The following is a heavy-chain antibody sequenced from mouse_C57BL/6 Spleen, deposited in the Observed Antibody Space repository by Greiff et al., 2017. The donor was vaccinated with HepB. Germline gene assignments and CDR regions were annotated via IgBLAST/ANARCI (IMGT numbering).Heavy chain of an antibody. D-gene: IGHD2-4*01. V-gene: IGHV1-64*01. J-gene: IGHJ4*01. CDR3: ARPYDYYVTYMDY. CDR2: IHPNSGST. Sequence: QVQLQQPGAELVKPGASVKLSCKASGYTFTSYWMHWVKQRPGQGLEWIGMIHPNSGSTNYNEKFKSKATLTVDKSSSTAYMQLSSLTSEDSAVYYCARPYDYYVTYMDYWAQGTSVTVSS. CDR1: GYTFTSYW.